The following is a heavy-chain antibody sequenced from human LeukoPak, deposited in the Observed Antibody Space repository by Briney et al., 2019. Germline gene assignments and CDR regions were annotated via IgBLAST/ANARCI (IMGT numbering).Heavy chain of an antibody. V-gene: IGHV4-4*07. CDR3: ARDSGTTGEVKFDP. CDR2: IYTSGTI. J-gene: IGHJ5*02. D-gene: IGHD3-10*01. CDR1: SVSISSYY. Sequence: PSETLSLTCTVSSVSISSYYWSWIRQPAGKGLEWIGRIYTSGTITYNPSLKSRVTMSVDTSKNQFSLKLSSVTAADTAVYYCARDSGTTGEVKFDPWGQGTLVTVTS.